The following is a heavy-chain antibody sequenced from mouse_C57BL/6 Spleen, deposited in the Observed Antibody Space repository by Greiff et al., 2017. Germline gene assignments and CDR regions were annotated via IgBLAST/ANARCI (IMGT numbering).Heavy chain of an antibody. CDR1: GYTFTDYN. CDR3: ARGGNYYVSSYYFDY. D-gene: IGHD1-1*01. Sequence: VQLQQSGPELVKPGASVKMSCKASGYTFTDYNMHWVKQSHGKGLEWIGYINPNNGGTSYNQKFKGKATLTVNKSSSTAYMELRSLTSEDSAVYYCARGGNYYVSSYYFDYWGQGTTLTVSS. V-gene: IGHV1-22*01. J-gene: IGHJ2*01. CDR2: INPNNGGT.